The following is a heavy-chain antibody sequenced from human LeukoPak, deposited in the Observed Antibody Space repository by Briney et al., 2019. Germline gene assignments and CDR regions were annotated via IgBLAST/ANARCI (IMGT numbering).Heavy chain of an antibody. Sequence: SETLSLTCAVSGYSISSGYYWGWIRQPPGKGLEWIESIYHSGSTYYNPSLKRRVTISVDTSKNQFSLKLSSVTAADTAVYYCARASSIVPFRSYYMDVWGKGTTVTVSS. V-gene: IGHV4-38-2*01. CDR1: GYSISSGYY. CDR2: IYHSGST. CDR3: ARASSIVPFRSYYMDV. J-gene: IGHJ6*03. D-gene: IGHD2-8*01.